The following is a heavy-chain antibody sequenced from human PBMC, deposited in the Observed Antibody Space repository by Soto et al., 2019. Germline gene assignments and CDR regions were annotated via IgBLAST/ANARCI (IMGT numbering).Heavy chain of an antibody. D-gene: IGHD3-10*01. CDR2: IYYTGST. CDR3: ARGREEAGGPFDY. V-gene: IGHV4-31*03. Sequence: QVQLQESGPGLVKPSQTLSLTCSVSGASISSGNYYWSWIRQHPGKGLEWIGYIYYTGSTYYNPSLRSRITISEDMSKNHFSLRLSSVTAADTAVHYCARGREEAGGPFDYWGQGTLVTVSS. J-gene: IGHJ4*02. CDR1: GASISSGNYY.